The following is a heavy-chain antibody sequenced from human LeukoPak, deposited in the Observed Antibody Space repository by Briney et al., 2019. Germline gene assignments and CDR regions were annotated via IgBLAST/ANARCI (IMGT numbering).Heavy chain of an antibody. CDR3: TRGTTYYDFWSGYYTVLDGMDV. CDR1: GFTFGDYA. CDR2: IRSKAYGGTT. D-gene: IGHD3-3*01. Sequence: PGGSLRLSCTASGFTFGDYAMSWFRQAPGKGLEWVGFIRSKAYGGTTEYAASVKGRFTISRDDSKSIAYLQMNSLKTEDTAVCYCTRGTTYYDFWSGYYTVLDGMDVWGQGTTVTVSS. V-gene: IGHV3-49*03. J-gene: IGHJ6*02.